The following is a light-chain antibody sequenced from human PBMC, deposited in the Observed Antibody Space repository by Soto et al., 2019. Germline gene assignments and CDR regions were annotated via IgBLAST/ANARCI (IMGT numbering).Light chain of an antibody. CDR3: ETWDSNTRL. Sequence: QPVLAQSSSASASLGSSVKLTCTLSSGHSRYSIAWHQQQPGKAPRYLMRIEGSGSFNKGSGVPDRFSGSISGTDRYLTISNLQSEDEADYYCETWDSNTRLFGGGTKVTVL. J-gene: IGLJ2*01. V-gene: IGLV4-60*03. CDR1: SGHSRYS. CDR2: IEGSGSF.